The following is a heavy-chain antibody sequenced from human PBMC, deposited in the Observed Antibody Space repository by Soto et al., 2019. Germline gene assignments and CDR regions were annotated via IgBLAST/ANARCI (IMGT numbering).Heavy chain of an antibody. D-gene: IGHD2-15*01. J-gene: IGHJ3*01. CDR3: ARQQYTVVTAFEV. Sequence: QVQLQESGPGLVKTSDTLSLTCTVSGGSITPYYWSWIRQPPGEGLEWIGYVSYSGKTGYNPSLKSRVSMSIDTSKNEFSLKLTSLTAADAATYYCARQQYTVVTAFEVWGQGTTVAVSS. CDR2: VSYSGKT. CDR1: GGSITPYY. V-gene: IGHV4-59*07.